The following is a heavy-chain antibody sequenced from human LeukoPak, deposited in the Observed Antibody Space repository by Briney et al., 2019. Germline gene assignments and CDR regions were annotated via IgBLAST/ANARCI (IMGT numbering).Heavy chain of an antibody. D-gene: IGHD6-13*01. V-gene: IGHV4-39*07. CDR3: VRDQQQLAYNWFDP. J-gene: IGHJ5*02. Sequence: SETLSLTCTVSGGSISSSSYYWGWIRQPPGKGLEWIGSIYYSGSTYYNPSLKSRVTISVDTSKNQFSLKLSSVTAADTAVYYCVRDQQQLAYNWFDPWGQGTLVTVSS. CDR2: IYYSGST. CDR1: GGSISSSSYY.